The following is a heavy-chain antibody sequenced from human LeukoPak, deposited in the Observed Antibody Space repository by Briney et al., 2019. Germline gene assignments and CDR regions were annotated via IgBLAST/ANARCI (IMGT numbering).Heavy chain of an antibody. J-gene: IGHJ4*02. CDR1: GGTFSSYA. V-gene: IGHV1-69*05. CDR3: ARGPRPYCSSTSCYTFLDY. CDR2: IIPIFGTA. Sequence: SVKVSCKASGGTFSSYAISWVRHAPGQGLEWMGGIIPIFGTANYAQKFQGRVTITTDESTSTAYMELSSLRSEDTAVYYCARGPRPYCSSTSCYTFLDYWGQGTLVTVSS. D-gene: IGHD2-2*02.